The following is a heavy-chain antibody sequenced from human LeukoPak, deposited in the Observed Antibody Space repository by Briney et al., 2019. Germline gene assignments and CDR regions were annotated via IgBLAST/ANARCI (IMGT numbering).Heavy chain of an antibody. D-gene: IGHD3-10*01. Sequence: GGSLRLSCAASGFRFDDYAMHWVRQAPGKGLEWVSGISSSSGYIYYTDSVKGRFTISRDNAKNSLYLQMNSLRAEDTAVYYCASNFYYGSGTFDLWGRGTLVTVSS. V-gene: IGHV3-21*01. CDR1: GFRFDDYA. CDR3: ASNFYYGSGTFDL. J-gene: IGHJ2*01. CDR2: ISSSSGYI.